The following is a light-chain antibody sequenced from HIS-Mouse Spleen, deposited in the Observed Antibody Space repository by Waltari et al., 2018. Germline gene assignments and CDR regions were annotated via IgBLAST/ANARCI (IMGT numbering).Light chain of an antibody. CDR1: ALTKKD. CDR3: YSTDSSGNHRV. V-gene: IGLV3-10*01. Sequence: SSELTQPPSVSVSPAQTARTTCPGEALTKKDAYWYQQKSGQAPVLVVYEDSKRPSGIPERFSGSSSGTMATLTISGAQVEDEADYYCYSTDSSGNHRVFGGGTKLTVL. J-gene: IGLJ2*01. CDR2: EDS.